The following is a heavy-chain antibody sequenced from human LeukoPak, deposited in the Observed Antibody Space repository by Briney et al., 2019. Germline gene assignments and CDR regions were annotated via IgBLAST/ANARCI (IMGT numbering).Heavy chain of an antibody. CDR3: AKDHGGDVFDY. Sequence: GRSLRLSCAASGFTFSSYGMHWVRQAPGKGLEWVAVISYDGSNKYYADSVRGRFTISRDNSKNTLYLQMNSLRAEDTAVYYCAKDHGGDVFDYWGQGTLVTVSS. CDR2: ISYDGSNK. D-gene: IGHD2-21*02. CDR1: GFTFSSYG. J-gene: IGHJ4*02. V-gene: IGHV3-30*18.